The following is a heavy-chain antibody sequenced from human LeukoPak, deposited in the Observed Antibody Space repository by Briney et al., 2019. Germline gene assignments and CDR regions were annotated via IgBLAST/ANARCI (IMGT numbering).Heavy chain of an antibody. V-gene: IGHV4-31*03. Sequence: SQTLSLTCTVSGGSISSGGYYWSWIRQHPGKGLEWIGYIYYSGSTDYNPSLKSRVTISVDTSKNQFSLKLSSVTAADTAVYYCARIMQTPWGMDVWGQGTTVTVSS. D-gene: IGHD2-15*01. CDR2: IYYSGST. CDR1: GGSISSGGYY. CDR3: ARIMQTPWGMDV. J-gene: IGHJ6*02.